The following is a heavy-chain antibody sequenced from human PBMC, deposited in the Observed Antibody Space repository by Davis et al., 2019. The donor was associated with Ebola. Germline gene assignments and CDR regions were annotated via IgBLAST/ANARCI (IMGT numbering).Heavy chain of an antibody. CDR2: INHSGST. Sequence: GSLRLSCAASGFTFSGSAMHWVRQPPGKGLEWIGEINHSGSTNYNPSLKSRVTISVDTSKNQFSLKLSSVTAADTAVYYCARDVWAYYFDYWGQGTLVTVSS. D-gene: IGHD2-8*01. J-gene: IGHJ4*02. CDR1: GFTFSGSA. V-gene: IGHV4-34*01. CDR3: ARDVWAYYFDY.